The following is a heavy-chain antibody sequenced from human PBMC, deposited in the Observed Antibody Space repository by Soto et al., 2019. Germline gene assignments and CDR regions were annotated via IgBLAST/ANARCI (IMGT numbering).Heavy chain of an antibody. CDR3: ARDGAYYDFWSGHYTGDYYYGMDV. CDR1: GDTFTANY. CDR2: INPQSGDT. D-gene: IGHD3-3*01. V-gene: IGHV1-2*02. Sequence: GSVKVSCKASGDTFTANYIHWVRQAPGQGFEWMGWINPQSGDTNYPQKLQGRVTMTTDTSTSTAYMELRSLRSDDTAVYYCARDGAYYDFWSGHYTGDYYYGMDVWGQGATVTVSS. J-gene: IGHJ6*02.